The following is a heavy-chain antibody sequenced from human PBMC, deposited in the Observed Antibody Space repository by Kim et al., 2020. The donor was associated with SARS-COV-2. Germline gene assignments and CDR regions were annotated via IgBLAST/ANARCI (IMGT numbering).Heavy chain of an antibody. V-gene: IGHV3-23*01. CDR2: ISGSGGST. CDR1: GFTFTNYA. J-gene: IGHJ4*01. Sequence: GGSLRLSCAASGFTFTNYAMSWVRQAPGKGLECVSPISGSGGSTYYAESVKGRFIISRDNSKNTVYLRMNSLRADDTAVYYCAQGGYSYGAGYFFDYWG. D-gene: IGHD5-18*01. CDR3: AQGGYSYGAGYFFDY.